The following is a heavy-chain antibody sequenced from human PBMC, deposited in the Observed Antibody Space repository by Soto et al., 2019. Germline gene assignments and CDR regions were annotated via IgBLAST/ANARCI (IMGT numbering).Heavy chain of an antibody. CDR1: GGTFSSYA. V-gene: IGHV1-69*13. J-gene: IGHJ3*02. Sequence: GASVKVSCKASGGTFSSYAISWVRQAPGQGLEWMGGIIPIFGTANYAQKFQGRVTITADESTSTAYMELSSLRSEDTAVYYCARLNDDYESSFPRGAFDIWGQGTMVTVSS. CDR3: ARLNDDYESSFPRGAFDI. D-gene: IGHD3-22*01. CDR2: IIPIFGTA.